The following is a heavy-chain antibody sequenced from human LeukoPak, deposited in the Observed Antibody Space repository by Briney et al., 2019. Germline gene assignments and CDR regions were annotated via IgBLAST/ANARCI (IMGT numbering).Heavy chain of an antibody. CDR1: GGSISSYY. V-gene: IGHV4-59*12. CDR2: IYYSGST. CDR3: ARAVTYYYDSSGYYSKDAFDI. Sequence: SETLSLTCTVSGGSISSYYWSWIRQPPGKGLEWIGYIYYSGSTNYNPSLKSRVTISVDTSKNQFSLKLSSVTAADTAVYYCARAVTYYYDSSGYYSKDAFDIWGQGTMVTVSS. D-gene: IGHD3-22*01. J-gene: IGHJ3*02.